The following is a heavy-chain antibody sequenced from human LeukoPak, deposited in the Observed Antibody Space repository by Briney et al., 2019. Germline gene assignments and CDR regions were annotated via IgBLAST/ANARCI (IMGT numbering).Heavy chain of an antibody. CDR3: ARDSDYYYYGMDV. CDR1: GGSISSGDYY. D-gene: IGHD3-10*01. J-gene: IGHJ6*02. V-gene: IGHV4-30-4*01. Sequence: SQTLSLTCTVSGGSISSGDYYWGWIRQPPGKGLEWIGYIYYSGSTYYNPSLKSRITISVDTSKNQFSLKLSSVTAADTAVYYCARDSDYYYYGMDVWGQGTTVTASS. CDR2: IYYSGST.